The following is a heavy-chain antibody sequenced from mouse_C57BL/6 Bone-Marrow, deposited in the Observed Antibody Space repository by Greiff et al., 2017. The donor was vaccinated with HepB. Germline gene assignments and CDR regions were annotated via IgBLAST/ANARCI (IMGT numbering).Heavy chain of an antibody. CDR3: ARGGLRRPVVYFDY. V-gene: IGHV1-52*01. CDR2: IDPSDSET. D-gene: IGHD2-4*01. Sequence: QVQLKQPGAELVRPGSSVKLSCKASGYTFTSYWMHWVKQRPIQGLEWIGNIDPSDSETHYNQKFKDKATLTVDKSSSTAYMQLSSLTSEDSAVYYCARGGLRRPVVYFDYWGQGTTLTVSS. CDR1: GYTFTSYW. J-gene: IGHJ2*01.